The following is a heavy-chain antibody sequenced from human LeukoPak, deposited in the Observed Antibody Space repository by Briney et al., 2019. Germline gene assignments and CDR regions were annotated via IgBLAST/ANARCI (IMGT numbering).Heavy chain of an antibody. J-gene: IGHJ5*02. V-gene: IGHV4-34*01. D-gene: IGHD3-10*01. Sequence: SETLSLTCAVYGGSLSNYYWSWIRQPPGKGLELIGEINHSGSTKYNPSLKSRVTISVDMSKNQFSLELSSVTAADTAVYYCARGPASGSNFAWFDPWGQGTLVTVSS. CDR1: GGSLSNYY. CDR3: ARGPASGSNFAWFDP. CDR2: INHSGST.